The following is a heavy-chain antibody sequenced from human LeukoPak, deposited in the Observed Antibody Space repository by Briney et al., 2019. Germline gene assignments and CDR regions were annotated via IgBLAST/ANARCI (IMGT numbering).Heavy chain of an antibody. V-gene: IGHV1-46*01. J-gene: IGHJ3*02. CDR2: INPSGGST. CDR1: GYTFTSYY. D-gene: IGHD3-9*01. CDR3: SRGYYDILTGYYFDAFDI. Sequence: ASVKVSCKASGYTFTSYYMHWVRQAPGQGLEWMGIINPSGGSTRYAQKFQGRVTMTRDTSTSTVYMELSSLRSEDTAVYYCSRGYYDILTGYYFDAFDIWGQGTMVTVSS.